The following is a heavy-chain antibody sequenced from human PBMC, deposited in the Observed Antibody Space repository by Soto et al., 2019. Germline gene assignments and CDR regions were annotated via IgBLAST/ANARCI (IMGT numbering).Heavy chain of an antibody. CDR2: IIPIFGTA. V-gene: IGHV1-69*13. CDR3: AKENRDDDSGWYSSTDWFDP. Sequence: SVKDSCKASGGTFDIFSISWVRQAPGQGLEWMGGIIPIFGTAEYSQKFQGRVTITADESTSTSYMELSSLRFEDTAVYYCAKENRDDDSGWYSSTDWFDPCGQGTLVIVSS. J-gene: IGHJ5*02. D-gene: IGHD6-19*01. CDR1: GGTFDIFS.